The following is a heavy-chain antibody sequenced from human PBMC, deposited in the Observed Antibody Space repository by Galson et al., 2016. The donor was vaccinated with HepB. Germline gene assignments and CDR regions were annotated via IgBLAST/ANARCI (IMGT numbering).Heavy chain of an antibody. CDR1: GFTFRSYW. CDR3: ARDFNPKANNIRFDALDI. V-gene: IGHV3-7*03. Sequence: SLRLSCAISGFTFRSYWMTWVRQTPGKGLEWVANVGPEGSRENFSDSVKGRFSISRDNAKSSLYLQMNSLRAEDTAVYYCARDFNPKANNIRFDALDIWGRGTKVTVSS. J-gene: IGHJ3*02. CDR2: VGPEGSRE. D-gene: IGHD2/OR15-2a*01.